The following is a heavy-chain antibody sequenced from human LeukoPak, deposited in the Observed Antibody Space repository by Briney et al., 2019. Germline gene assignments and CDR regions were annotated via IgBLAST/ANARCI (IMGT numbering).Heavy chain of an antibody. Sequence: GGSLRLSCSVSGFTFSTYVMHWVRQAPGKGLVWVARISRESDGSGTNYADSVKGRFSISRDRATNTVHLQMNSLRAEDTAVYYCAKDTVASSFDHWGQGTLVTVSS. D-gene: IGHD5-12*01. CDR1: GFTFSTYV. CDR2: ISRESDGSGT. V-gene: IGHV3-74*01. CDR3: AKDTVASSFDH. J-gene: IGHJ4*02.